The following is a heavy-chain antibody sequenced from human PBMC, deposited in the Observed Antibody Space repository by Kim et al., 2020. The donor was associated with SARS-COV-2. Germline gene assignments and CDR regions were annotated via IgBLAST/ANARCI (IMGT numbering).Heavy chain of an antibody. CDR1: GGSISSSSYY. V-gene: IGHV4-39*02. CDR2: IYYSGST. J-gene: IGHJ6*02. CDR3: ARDNSSGWYGYYYYYYGMDV. Sequence: SETLSLTCTVSGGSISSSSYYWGLIRQPPGKGLEWIGSIYYSGSTYYNPSLKSRVTISVDTSKNQFSLKLSSVTAADTAVYYCARDNSSGWYGYYYYYYGMDVWGQGTTVTVSS. D-gene: IGHD6-19*01.